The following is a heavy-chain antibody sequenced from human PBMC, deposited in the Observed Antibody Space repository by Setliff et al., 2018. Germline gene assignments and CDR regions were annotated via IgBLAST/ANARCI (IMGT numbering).Heavy chain of an antibody. CDR3: ARQGGVVVVAATPSRGPNWFDP. J-gene: IGHJ5*02. V-gene: IGHV4-38-2*01. CDR2: IYHSGST. CDR1: GYSISSGYY. D-gene: IGHD2-15*01. Sequence: SETLSLTCAVSGYSISSGYYWGWIRQPPGKGLEWIGSIYHSGSTYYNPSLKSRVTISVDTSKNQFSLKLSSVTAADTAVYYCARQGGVVVVAATPSRGPNWFDPWGQGTLVTVSS.